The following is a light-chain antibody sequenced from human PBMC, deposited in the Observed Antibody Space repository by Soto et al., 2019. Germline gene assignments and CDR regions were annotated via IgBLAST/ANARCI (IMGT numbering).Light chain of an antibody. V-gene: IGKV1-39*01. J-gene: IGKJ1*01. CDR1: HSISSY. Sequence: IQINQSPSSLSASVGDRVTITCRASHSISSYLNWYQQKPGKAPKLLIYAASSLQSGVPSRFSGSGSGTEFTLTISSLQPDDFATYYCQQYNGYSTWTFGQGTKVDIK. CDR3: QQYNGYSTWT. CDR2: AAS.